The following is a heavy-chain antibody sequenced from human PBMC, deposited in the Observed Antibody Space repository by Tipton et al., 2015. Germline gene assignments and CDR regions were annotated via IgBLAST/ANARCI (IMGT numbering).Heavy chain of an antibody. CDR2: IHHGGRT. V-gene: IGHV4-59*11. Sequence: TLSLTCTVSGASISGHSWPWIRQPPGKGLEWMGEIHHGGRTNYNPSRKRRVTMSEDTSKNHFSLHLRSVTAADTAVYYCAREVWYNDSTGYDDWGQETLVTVSS. D-gene: IGHD3-22*01. CDR3: AREVWYNDSTGYDD. CDR1: GASISGHS. J-gene: IGHJ4*02.